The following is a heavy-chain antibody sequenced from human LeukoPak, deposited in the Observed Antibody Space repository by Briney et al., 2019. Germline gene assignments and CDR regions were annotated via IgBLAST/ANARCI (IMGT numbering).Heavy chain of an antibody. CDR3: ARDRARLNDY. CDR2: ISSDSNYI. CDR1: GFTFNKFV. D-gene: IGHD5/OR15-5a*01. V-gene: IGHV3-21*01. J-gene: IGHJ4*02. Sequence: PGGSLRLSCAASGFTFNKFVIHWVRQAPGKGLEWVSAISSDSNYIYYADSLKGRFTISRDNAKNSLYLQMNSLRAEDTAVYYCARDRARLNDYWGQGTLVTVSS.